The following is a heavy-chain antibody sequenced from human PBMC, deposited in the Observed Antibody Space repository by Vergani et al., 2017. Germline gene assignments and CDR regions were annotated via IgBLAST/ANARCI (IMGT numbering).Heavy chain of an antibody. CDR1: GFTFSSYA. D-gene: IGHD5-24*01. CDR2: ISYDGSNK. J-gene: IGHJ4*02. V-gene: IGHV3-30-3*01. Sequence: QVQLVESGGGVVQPGRSLRLSCAASGFTFSSYAMHWVRQAPGKGLGWVAVISYDGSNKYYADSVKGRFTISRDNSKNTLYLQMNSLRAEDTAVYYCAREVEGIDYWGQGTLVTVSS. CDR3: AREVEGIDY.